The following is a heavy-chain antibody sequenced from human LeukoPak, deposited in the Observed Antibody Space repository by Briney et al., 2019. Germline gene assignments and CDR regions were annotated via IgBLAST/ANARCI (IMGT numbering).Heavy chain of an antibody. CDR1: GFTFSGYA. J-gene: IGHJ4*02. CDR2: ISGGGGTTYYA. D-gene: IGHD3-22*01. Sequence: GGSLRRSCAASGFTFSGYAMSWVRQSPGKGLEWVSAISGGGGTTYYAYYADSVKGRFTISRDNAKNTLYLQMNNLRAEDTAVYYCAREQGYYSVPGYWGQGTLVTVSS. V-gene: IGHV3-23*01. CDR3: AREQGYYSVPGY.